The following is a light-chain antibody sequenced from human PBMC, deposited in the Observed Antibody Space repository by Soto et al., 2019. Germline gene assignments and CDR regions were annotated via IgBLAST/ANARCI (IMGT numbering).Light chain of an antibody. Sequence: QSALTQPPSASGSPGQSVTISCTGTSSDVGGYNYVSWYQQHPGKAPKLMIYEVSKRPSGVPDRFSGSKFGNTASLTVSGLQAEDEADYYCCFFAGSNTLFGGGTKLTVL. J-gene: IGLJ2*01. V-gene: IGLV2-8*01. CDR2: EVS. CDR1: SSDVGGYNY. CDR3: CFFAGSNTL.